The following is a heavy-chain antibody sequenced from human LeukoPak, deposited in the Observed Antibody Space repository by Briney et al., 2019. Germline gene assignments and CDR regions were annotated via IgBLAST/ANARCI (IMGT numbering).Heavy chain of an antibody. Sequence: GGSLRLSCTTSAFTFSDDYMSWIHQPPGNGLDEVSYISSSGSTIYYADSVKGRFTISRDNAKNSLYLQMNSLRAEDTAVYYCAREQDGGYSYGLDYGGQGTLVTVSS. CDR3: AREQDGGYSYGLDY. D-gene: IGHD5-18*01. CDR2: ISSSGSTI. J-gene: IGHJ4*02. V-gene: IGHV3-11*01. CDR1: AFTFSDDY.